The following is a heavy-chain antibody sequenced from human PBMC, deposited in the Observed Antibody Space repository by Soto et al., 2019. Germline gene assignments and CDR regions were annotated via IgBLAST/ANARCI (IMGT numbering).Heavy chain of an antibody. D-gene: IGHD3-10*01. CDR3: ARQGFGPLHGLVDV. J-gene: IGHJ6*02. Sequence: QVQLQESGPGLVKPSETLSLSCTVSGGSISSYYWSWFRQSPGKRMEWIGYVHHSWGSSYNPSLKSRVAISLVTSKGQFSLKVTSVTATDTAVYYCARQGFGPLHGLVDVWGQGTTVTVSS. CDR1: GGSISSYY. V-gene: IGHV4-59*08. CDR2: VHHSWGS.